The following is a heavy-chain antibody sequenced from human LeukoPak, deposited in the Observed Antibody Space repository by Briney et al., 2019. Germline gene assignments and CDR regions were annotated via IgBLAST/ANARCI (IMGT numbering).Heavy chain of an antibody. V-gene: IGHV1-69*13. CDR2: IIPIFGTA. Sequence: GASVKVSCKASGGTFSSYAISWVRQAPGQGLEWMGGIIPIFGTANYAQKFQGRVTITADESTSTAYMELSSLRSEDTAVYYCARVFSSSGYYYGTGIDYWGQGTLVTVSS. CDR1: GGTFSSYA. CDR3: ARVFSSSGYYYGTGIDY. D-gene: IGHD3-22*01. J-gene: IGHJ4*02.